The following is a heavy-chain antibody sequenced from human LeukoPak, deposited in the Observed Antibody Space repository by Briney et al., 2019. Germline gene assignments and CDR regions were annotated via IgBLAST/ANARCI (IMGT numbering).Heavy chain of an antibody. Sequence: GGSLRLSCAASGFTFSSYAMSWVRQAPGKGLEWVSAISGSGGSTYYADSVKGRFTISRDNAKNSLFLQMNSLRAEDTAVYFCVGGGYASLRAYFDYWGQGALITVSS. CDR2: ISGSGGST. CDR3: VGGGYASLRAYFDY. V-gene: IGHV3-23*01. J-gene: IGHJ4*02. CDR1: GFTFSSYA. D-gene: IGHD5-12*01.